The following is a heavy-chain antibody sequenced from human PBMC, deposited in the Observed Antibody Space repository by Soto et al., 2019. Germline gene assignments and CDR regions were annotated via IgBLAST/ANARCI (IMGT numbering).Heavy chain of an antibody. CDR2: MNPNSGNT. V-gene: IGHV1-8*01. Sequence: GASVKVSCKASGYTFTSYDINCVRQATGQGLEWMGWMNPNSGNTGYAQKFQGRVTMTRNTSISTAYMELSSLRSEDTAVYYCARGPKRSGYSSSWGQGTLVTVSS. CDR3: ARGPKRSGYSSS. J-gene: IGHJ1*01. D-gene: IGHD6-13*01. CDR1: GYTFTSYD.